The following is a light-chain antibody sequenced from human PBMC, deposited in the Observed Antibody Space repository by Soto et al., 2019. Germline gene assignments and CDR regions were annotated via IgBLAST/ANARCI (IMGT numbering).Light chain of an antibody. CDR3: ATWERDSGHVL. CDR1: SSNIGNNY. V-gene: IGLV1-47*01. J-gene: IGLJ2*01. Sequence: QSILTQPPSASGTPGQRVTISCSGGSSNIGNNYVHWYQQLPGMAPKLLIYRNNQRPSGVPDRLSGSKSGTSASLAISGLRSEDEADYYCATWERDSGHVLFGGGTKPTVL. CDR2: RNN.